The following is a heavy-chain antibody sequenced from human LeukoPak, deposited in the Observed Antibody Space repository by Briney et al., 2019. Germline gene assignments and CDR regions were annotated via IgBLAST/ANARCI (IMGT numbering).Heavy chain of an antibody. V-gene: IGHV3-23*01. J-gene: IGHJ4*02. Sequence: AGGSLRLSCAGSGFAVSNNYMSWVRQAPGKGLEWVSTVSGSGAIAYYTDSDKGRFTISRDNSKNTLYLQMSSLTAKDTAVYYCAKDRSIGTYYTFDSWGQGTLVTVSS. D-gene: IGHD1-26*01. CDR1: GFAVSNNY. CDR3: AKDRSIGTYYTFDS. CDR2: VSGSGAIA.